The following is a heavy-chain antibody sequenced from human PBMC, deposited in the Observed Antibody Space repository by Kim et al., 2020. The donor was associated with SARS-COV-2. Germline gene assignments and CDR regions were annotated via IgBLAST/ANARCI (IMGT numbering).Heavy chain of an antibody. D-gene: IGHD5-18*01. CDR2: T. CDR3: ARDTAMVFFDY. V-gene: IGHV4-4*07. J-gene: IGHJ4*02. Sequence: TNSTPPLKSRVTISVDTSKNQFSLKLSSVTAADTAVYYCARDTAMVFFDYWGQGTLVTVSS.